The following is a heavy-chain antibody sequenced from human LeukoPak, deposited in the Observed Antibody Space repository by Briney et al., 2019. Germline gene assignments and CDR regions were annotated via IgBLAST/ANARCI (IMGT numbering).Heavy chain of an antibody. CDR2: TNPNSGGT. D-gene: IGHD2-2*01. Sequence: ASVKVSCKASGYTFTGYYMHWVRQAPGQGFEWMGWTNPNSGGTNYAQKFQGRATMTRDTSISTAYMEPSRLRSDDTAVYYCARGDIYCSSTSCLSDYWGQGTLVTVSS. CDR3: ARGDIYCSSTSCLSDY. CDR1: GYTFTGYY. V-gene: IGHV1-2*02. J-gene: IGHJ4*02.